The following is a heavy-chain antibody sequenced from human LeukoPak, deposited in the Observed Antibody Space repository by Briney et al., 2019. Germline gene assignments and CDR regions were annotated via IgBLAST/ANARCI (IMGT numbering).Heavy chain of an antibody. CDR1: GGSISNYF. Sequence: SETLSLTCTDSGGSISNYFWSWIRQSPGKGLECIGYIHDTGRTKYNPSLESRVTISIDTSNQFSLTLRSVTAADTAVYYCARLLRWSEDGFDIWGQGTMVAISS. V-gene: IGHV4-4*09. J-gene: IGHJ3*02. CDR2: IHDTGRT. D-gene: IGHD2-15*01. CDR3: ARLLRWSEDGFDI.